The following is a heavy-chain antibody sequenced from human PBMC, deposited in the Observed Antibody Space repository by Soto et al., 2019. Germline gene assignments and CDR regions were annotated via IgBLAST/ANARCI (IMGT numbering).Heavy chain of an antibody. J-gene: IGHJ4*02. Sequence: EVQLLESGGGLVQPGGSLSLSCAASGFTFSAYAMSLVRQAPGKGLEWVSAISGTSPSTYYADSVQGRFTSSRDSSRKTLFLQMNTLRAADTAVYFCAIRIFGVEYWGKGTQVTVSS. D-gene: IGHD3-3*02. CDR3: AIRIFGVEY. V-gene: IGHV3-23*01. CDR1: GFTFSAYA. CDR2: ISGTSPST.